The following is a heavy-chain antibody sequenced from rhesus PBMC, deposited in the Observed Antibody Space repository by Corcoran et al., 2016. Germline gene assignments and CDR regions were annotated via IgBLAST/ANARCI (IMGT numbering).Heavy chain of an antibody. CDR1: GGSLREDYY. J-gene: IGHJ4*01. D-gene: IGHD3-28*01. CDR3: ARVGVITPFY. Sequence: HVQLQESGPGLVKPSETLYSTCPVSGGSLREDYYWSWCLQPPVKGLEGNGYIYVTVGGTNYNPSLKHRVTLSIDTSKNQFSLNLRSVTAADTAVYYCARVGVITPFYWGQGVLVTVSS. CDR2: IYVTVGGT. V-gene: IGHV4-106*01.